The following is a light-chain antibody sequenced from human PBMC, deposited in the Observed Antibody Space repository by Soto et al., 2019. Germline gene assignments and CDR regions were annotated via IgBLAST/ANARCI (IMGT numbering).Light chain of an antibody. J-gene: IGKJ1*01. CDR3: QQRRHWPVT. CDR2: DAS. V-gene: IGKV3-11*01. Sequence: EIVLTQSPAILSMSPGERATLSCRASQSVSSYFAWYQQKPGQAPRLLIYDASNRATGVPARFSGSGSGTDFTLTISSLEPDDFAVYYCQQRRHWPVTFGQGTKVDIK. CDR1: QSVSSY.